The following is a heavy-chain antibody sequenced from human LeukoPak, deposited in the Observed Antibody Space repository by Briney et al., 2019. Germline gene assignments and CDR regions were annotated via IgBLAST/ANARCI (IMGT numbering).Heavy chain of an antibody. V-gene: IGHV1-2*02. CDR2: INPNSGGT. D-gene: IGHD3-9*01. J-gene: IGHJ4*02. Sequence: PGASVKVSCKASGYTFTGYYMHWVRQAPGQGLEWMGWINPNSGGTNYAQKFQGRVTMTRDTSISTACMELSRLRSDDTAVYYCATEKILRYFDWLPIDYFDYWGQGTLVTVSS. CDR3: ATEKILRYFDWLPIDYFDY. CDR1: GYTFTGYY.